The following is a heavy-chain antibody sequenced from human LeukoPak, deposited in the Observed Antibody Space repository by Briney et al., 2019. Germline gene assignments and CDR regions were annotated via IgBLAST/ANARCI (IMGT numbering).Heavy chain of an antibody. CDR3: TRWRNYMDV. CDR2: TYYRSQWYN. J-gene: IGHJ6*03. V-gene: IGHV6-1*01. Sequence: SQTLSLTCAISGDSVSNNSASWNWTRHSPSRGLEWLGRTYYRSQWYNDYAVSVKSRITVKPDTSKNQFSLQLESVSPEDTAVYYCTRWRNYMDVWGRGTTVTVSS. CDR1: GDSVSNNSAS. D-gene: IGHD3-3*01.